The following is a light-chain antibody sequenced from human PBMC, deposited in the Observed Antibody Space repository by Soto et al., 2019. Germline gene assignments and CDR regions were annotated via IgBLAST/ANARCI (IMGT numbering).Light chain of an antibody. Sequence: EIVLTQSPATLSVSPWERVTLSCRASQSVDINLAWYQQKPGQAPRLLSYGASTRATDRPGRFSGRGSGTEFTRTISSLQSEDFAVYYCQQYNNWPPTFGQGTKVDIK. V-gene: IGKV3-15*01. CDR1: QSVDIN. CDR2: GAS. J-gene: IGKJ1*01. CDR3: QQYNNWPPT.